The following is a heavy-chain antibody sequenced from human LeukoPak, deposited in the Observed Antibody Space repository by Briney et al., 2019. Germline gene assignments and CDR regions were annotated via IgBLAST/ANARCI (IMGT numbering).Heavy chain of an antibody. Sequence: ASVKVSCKASGYTFTSYGINWVRQAPGQGLEWMGWISGYNGHPKYVQKTQGRVTMTTDTSTNTAYMELRSLRSDNTAVYYCARGPGIDVAGVFDYWGQGSLVTVSS. CDR3: ARGPGIDVAGVFDY. V-gene: IGHV1-18*04. CDR2: ISGYNGHP. D-gene: IGHD6-19*01. J-gene: IGHJ4*02. CDR1: GYTFTSYG.